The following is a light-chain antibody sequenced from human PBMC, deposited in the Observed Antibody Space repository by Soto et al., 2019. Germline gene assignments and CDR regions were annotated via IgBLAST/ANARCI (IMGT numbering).Light chain of an antibody. J-gene: IGKJ1*01. CDR2: GAS. CDR1: QSVSSY. Sequence: EIVLTQSPATLSLSPGERATLYCRASQSVSSYLAWYQQKPGQAPRLLIYGASNRATGIPARFSGSGSGTDFTLTISSLEPEDLAVYYCQHRSNWPPTFGQGTKVDIK. V-gene: IGKV3-11*01. CDR3: QHRSNWPPT.